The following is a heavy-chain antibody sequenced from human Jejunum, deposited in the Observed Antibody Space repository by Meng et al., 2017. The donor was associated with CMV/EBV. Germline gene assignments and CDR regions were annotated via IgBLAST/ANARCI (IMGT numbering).Heavy chain of an antibody. CDR1: SYA. V-gene: IGHV3-23*01. Sequence: SYAKSWVRQVPGKGLEWVSTISGSGGKTYNADSVKGRFTISRDNFKNTVYLEMNSLRAEDTAVYYCARVRIVCSSTSCYPNWFDPWGQGTQVTVSS. D-gene: IGHD2-2*01. J-gene: IGHJ5*02. CDR3: ARVRIVCSSTSCYPNWFDP. CDR2: ISGSGGKT.